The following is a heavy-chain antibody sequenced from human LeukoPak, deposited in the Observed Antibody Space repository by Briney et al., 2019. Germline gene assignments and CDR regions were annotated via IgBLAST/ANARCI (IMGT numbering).Heavy chain of an antibody. Sequence: SETLSLTCTVSGGSISSYYWSWIRQPPGKGLEWIGYIYYSGSTNYNPSLKSRVTISVDTSKNQFSLKLTSVTAADTAVYYCARDLVTVTKGFDIWGQGTMVTVSS. CDR1: GGSISSYY. J-gene: IGHJ3*02. D-gene: IGHD4-17*01. V-gene: IGHV4-59*01. CDR3: ARDLVTVTKGFDI. CDR2: IYYSGST.